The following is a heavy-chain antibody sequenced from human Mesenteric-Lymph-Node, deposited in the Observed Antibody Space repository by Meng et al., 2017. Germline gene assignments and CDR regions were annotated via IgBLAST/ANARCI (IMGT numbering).Heavy chain of an antibody. D-gene: IGHD3-10*01. Sequence: SETLSLTCTVSGGSISSGGYYWSWIRQHPGKGLEWIGYIYYSGSTYYNPSLKSRVTISVDTSKNQFSLKLSSVTAADTAMYYCARENVSGSYRPLDYWGQGTLVTVSS. CDR1: GGSISSGGYY. J-gene: IGHJ4*02. V-gene: IGHV4-31*03. CDR3: ARENVSGSYRPLDY. CDR2: IYYSGST.